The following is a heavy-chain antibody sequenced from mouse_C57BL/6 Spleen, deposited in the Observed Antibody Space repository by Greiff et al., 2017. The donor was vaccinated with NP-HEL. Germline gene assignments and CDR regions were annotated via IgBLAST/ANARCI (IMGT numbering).Heavy chain of an antibody. D-gene: IGHD4-1*01. CDR2: IDPSDSYT. CDR1: GYTFTSYW. V-gene: IGHV1-69*01. CDR3: ARKGTGTGDY. J-gene: IGHJ2*01. Sequence: QVQLQQPGAELVMPGASVKLSCKASGYTFTSYWMHWVKQRPGQGLEWIGEIDPSDSYTNYNQKFKGKSTLTVDKSSSTAYMQLSSLTSEDSAVYYCARKGTGTGDYWGQGTTLTVSS.